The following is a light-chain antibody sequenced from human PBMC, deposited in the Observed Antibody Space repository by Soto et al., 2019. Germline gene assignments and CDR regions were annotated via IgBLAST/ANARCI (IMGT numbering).Light chain of an antibody. CDR3: QQYNSWPYT. J-gene: IGKJ2*01. V-gene: IGKV3-15*01. CDR2: GAS. Sequence: EIVMTQSPATLSVSPGERGTLSCRASQSVSSKLGWYQQKPGQAPRLLIYGASTRATDIPARFSGSGSGTEFTLTISGLQSEDFAVYYCQQYNSWPYTFGQGTKLEIK. CDR1: QSVSSK.